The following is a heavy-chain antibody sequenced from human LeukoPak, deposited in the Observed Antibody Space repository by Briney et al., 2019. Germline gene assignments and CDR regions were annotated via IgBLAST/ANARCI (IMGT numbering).Heavy chain of an antibody. Sequence: GGSLRLSCAASGFNVSNNYMTWVRQAPGKGLEWVSLIYSSGSTYYADSVKGRFTISRDNSKNTLYLQVNSLRAEDTAVYYCGRSMDVWGQGTTVTVSS. CDR1: GFNVSNNY. J-gene: IGHJ6*02. CDR3: GRSMDV. CDR2: IYSSGST. V-gene: IGHV3-53*01.